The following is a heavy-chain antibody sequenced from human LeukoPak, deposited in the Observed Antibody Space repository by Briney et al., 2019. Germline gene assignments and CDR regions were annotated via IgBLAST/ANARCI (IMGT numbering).Heavy chain of an antibody. V-gene: IGHV4-59*08. CDR1: GGSITGSY. CDR2: IYYSGST. Sequence: PSETLSLTCIVSGGSITGSYWSWIRQPPGKGLEWIGYIYYSGSTNYNPSLKSRVTISVDTSKNQFSLKLSSVTAADTAVYYCARTPWYSSGSLDVWGQGTTVTVSS. J-gene: IGHJ6*02. CDR3: ARTPWYSSGSLDV. D-gene: IGHD6-19*01.